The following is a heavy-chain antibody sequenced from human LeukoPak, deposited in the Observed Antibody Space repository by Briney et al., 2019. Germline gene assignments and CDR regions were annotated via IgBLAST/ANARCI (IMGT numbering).Heavy chain of an antibody. CDR1: GGSISSYY. CDR2: IYTSGST. J-gene: IGHJ4*02. D-gene: IGHD3-22*01. CDR3: ARGTYYYDSSGYSAYFDY. V-gene: IGHV4-4*07. Sequence: SETLSLTCTVSGGSISSYYWSWIRQPAGKGLEWIGRIYTSGSTNYNPSLKSRVTMSVDTSKNQFSLKLSSVTAADTAVYYCARGTYYYDSSGYSAYFDYWGQGTLVTVSS.